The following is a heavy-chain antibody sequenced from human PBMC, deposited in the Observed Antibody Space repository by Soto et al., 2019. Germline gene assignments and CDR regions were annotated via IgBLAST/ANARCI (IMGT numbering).Heavy chain of an antibody. CDR3: ARDAALKWFDP. V-gene: IGHV4-31*03. J-gene: IGHJ5*02. CDR2: VYYSGST. D-gene: IGHD2-15*01. Sequence: QVQLQESGPLLVKPSQTLSLTCTVSGGSTSSGGYYWSWIRQYPGKGLEWIGFVYYSGSTYYNPSLKSRVIISVDTSKKQFSLKLSSVTAADTAVYYCARDAALKWFDPWGQGTLVTVSS. CDR1: GGSTSSGGYY.